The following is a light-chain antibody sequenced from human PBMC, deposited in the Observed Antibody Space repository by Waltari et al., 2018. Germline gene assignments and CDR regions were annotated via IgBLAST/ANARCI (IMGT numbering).Light chain of an antibody. J-gene: IGKJ4*01. CDR3: QQRSTWPRLT. CDR1: QSVSTS. CDR2: DAS. V-gene: IGKV3-11*01. Sequence: EIVLTQSPATLSLSPGEKATLSCRASQSVSTSLTWYQRKPGQAPRLLIYDASTRATGIPVRFSGRGSGTDFTLTISSLEPEDFAVYYCQQRSTWPRLTFGGGTKVEIK.